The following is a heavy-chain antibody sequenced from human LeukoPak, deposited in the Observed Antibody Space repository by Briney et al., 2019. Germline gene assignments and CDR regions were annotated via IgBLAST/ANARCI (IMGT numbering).Heavy chain of an antibody. V-gene: IGHV4-34*01. D-gene: IGHD4-17*01. CDR1: GGSFSGYY. Sequence: TPSETLSLTCAVYGGSFSGYYWSWIRQPPGKGLEWIGEINHSGSTNYNPSLKSRVTISVDTPKNQFSLKLSSVTAADTAVYYCARKSDYAYFQHWGQGTLVTVSS. J-gene: IGHJ1*01. CDR3: ARKSDYAYFQH. CDR2: INHSGST.